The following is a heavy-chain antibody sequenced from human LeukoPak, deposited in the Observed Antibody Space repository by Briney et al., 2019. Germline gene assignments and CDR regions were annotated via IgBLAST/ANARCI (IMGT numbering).Heavy chain of an antibody. D-gene: IGHD2-15*01. V-gene: IGHV3-21*01. Sequence: PGGSLRLSCAASGFTFSSYSMNWVRQAPGKGLEWVSSISSGSSYIYYADSVKGRFTISRDNAKNSLYLQMNSLRVEDTAVYYCAKDRTKTLSGHEYYFDYWGQGTLVTVSS. CDR2: ISSGSSYI. J-gene: IGHJ4*02. CDR1: GFTFSSYS. CDR3: AKDRTKTLSGHEYYFDY.